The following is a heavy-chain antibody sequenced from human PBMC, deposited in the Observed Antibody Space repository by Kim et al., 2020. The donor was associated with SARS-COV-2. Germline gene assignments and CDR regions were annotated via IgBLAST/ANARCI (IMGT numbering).Heavy chain of an antibody. J-gene: IGHJ5*02. D-gene: IGHD2-15*01. CDR1: GYSFTSYW. V-gene: IGHV5-51*01. CDR2: IYPGDSDT. CDR3: ARGLHEGNWFDP. Sequence: GESLKISCKGSGYSFTSYWIGWVRQMPGKGLEWMGLIYPGDSDTRYSPSFQGQVTISADKSIVYLQWSSLKASDTAMYYCARGLHEGNWFDPWGQGTLVTVSS.